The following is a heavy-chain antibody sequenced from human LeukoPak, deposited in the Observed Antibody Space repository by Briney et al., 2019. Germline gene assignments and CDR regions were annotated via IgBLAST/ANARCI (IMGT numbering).Heavy chain of an antibody. CDR3: AKRAGNQYYYYDSSGGETDY. Sequence: GASLRLSCAASGFTFSSYAMSWVRQAPGKGLEWVSAISGSGGSTYYADSVKGRFTISRDNSKNTLYLQMNGLRAEDTAVYYCAKRAGNQYYYYDSSGGETDYWGQGTLVTVSS. CDR2: ISGSGGST. D-gene: IGHD3-22*01. J-gene: IGHJ4*02. V-gene: IGHV3-23*01. CDR1: GFTFSSYA.